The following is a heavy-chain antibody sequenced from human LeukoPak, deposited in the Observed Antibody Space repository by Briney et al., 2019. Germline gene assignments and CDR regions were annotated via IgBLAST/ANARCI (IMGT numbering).Heavy chain of an antibody. J-gene: IGHJ6*03. D-gene: IGHD3-16*01. CDR2: IYYSGST. CDR1: GGSISSYY. Sequence: SETLSLTCTVSGGSISSYYWSWFRQPPGKGLEWIGYIYYSGSTNYNPSLKSRVTISVDTSKNQFSLKLSSVTAADTAVYYCARAAWDYYMDVWGKGTTVTVSS. V-gene: IGHV4-59*01. CDR3: ARAAWDYYMDV.